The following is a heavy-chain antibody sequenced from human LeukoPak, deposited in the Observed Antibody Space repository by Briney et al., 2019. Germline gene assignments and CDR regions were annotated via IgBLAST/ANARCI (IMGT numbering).Heavy chain of an antibody. CDR1: GFTLSSYG. CDR3: AKDPYGGTYPSYFDY. V-gene: IGHV3-30*02. D-gene: IGHD1-26*01. Sequence: GGTLSLSCAASGFTLSSYGMNWVRQAPGKGLDWVAFLRYDGSTAFYEDSVKGRFTISRDSSKNTLDLQMNSLTPADTAIYYCAKDPYGGTYPSYFDYWGQGTLVTVSS. J-gene: IGHJ4*02. CDR2: LRYDGSTA.